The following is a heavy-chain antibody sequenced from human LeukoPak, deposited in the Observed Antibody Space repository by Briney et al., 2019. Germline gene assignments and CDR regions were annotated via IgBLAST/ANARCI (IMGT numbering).Heavy chain of an antibody. V-gene: IGHV4-39*01. D-gene: IGHD3-16*02. CDR1: GGSISSSSYY. J-gene: IGHJ3*02. Sequence: SETLSLTCTVSGGSISSSSYYWGWIRQPPGKGLEWIGSIYYSGSTYYNPSLKSRVTISVDTSKNQLSLKLSSVTAADTAVYYCARLTTDYVWGSYRSGDDAFDIWGQGTMVTVSS. CDR3: ARLTTDYVWGSYRSGDDAFDI. CDR2: IYYSGST.